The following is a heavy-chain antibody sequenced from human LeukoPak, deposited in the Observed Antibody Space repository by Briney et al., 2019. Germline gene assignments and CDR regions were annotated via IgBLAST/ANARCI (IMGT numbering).Heavy chain of an antibody. V-gene: IGHV4-59*12. CDR2: IYYSGST. CDR3: ARESYYYDSSGYYVYDY. CDR1: GGSISSYY. Sequence: SETLSLTCTVSGGSISSYYWSWIRQPPGKGLEWIGYIYYSGSTNYNPSLKSRVTISVDTSKNQFSLKLSSVTAADTGVYYCARESYYYDSSGYYVYDYWGQGTLVTVSS. D-gene: IGHD3-22*01. J-gene: IGHJ4*02.